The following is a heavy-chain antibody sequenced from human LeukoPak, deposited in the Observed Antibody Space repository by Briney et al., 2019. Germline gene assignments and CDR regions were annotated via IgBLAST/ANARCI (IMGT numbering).Heavy chain of an antibody. J-gene: IGHJ4*02. CDR3: AREGNGLLSIDFDY. D-gene: IGHD2/OR15-2a*01. CDR1: GFTFTDYY. V-gene: IGHV1-2*02. CDR2: IGPHSSAT. Sequence: ASMKVSCKSSGFTFTDYYIHWVRQAPGQGLEWMGYIGPHSSATSSPQEFQGRVTMTRDTSMSTAYMELTRLTSDDTAVYYCAREGNGLLSIDFDYWGQGTLVTVSS.